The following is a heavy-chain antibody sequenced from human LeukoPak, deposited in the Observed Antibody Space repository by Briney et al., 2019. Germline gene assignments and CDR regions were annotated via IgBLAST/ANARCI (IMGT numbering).Heavy chain of an antibody. V-gene: IGHV4-34*01. D-gene: IGHD3-10*01. J-gene: IGHJ6*03. Sequence: SETLSLTCTVSGGSISSYYWSWIRQPPGKGLEWIGEINHSGSTNYNPSLKSRVTISVDTSKNQFSLKLSSVTAADTAVYYCATMVRGVSYYYCMDVWGKGTTVTVSS. CDR1: GGSISSYY. CDR2: INHSGST. CDR3: ATMVRGVSYYYCMDV.